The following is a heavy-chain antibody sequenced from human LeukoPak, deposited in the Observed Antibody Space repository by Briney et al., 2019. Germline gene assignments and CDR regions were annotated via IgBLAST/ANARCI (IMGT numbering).Heavy chain of an antibody. V-gene: IGHV4-59*01. Sequence: PSQTLSLTCNVSGASISGYPWSWIRQPPGKGLEWFGHIYYSGSSNYNPSLKSRVTMSADTSKNQFSLKLSSVTAADTAVYYCARVPRSYYYYYYMDVWGKGTTVTVSS. CDR2: IYYSGSS. CDR1: GASISGYP. J-gene: IGHJ6*03. CDR3: ARVPRSYYYYYYMDV.